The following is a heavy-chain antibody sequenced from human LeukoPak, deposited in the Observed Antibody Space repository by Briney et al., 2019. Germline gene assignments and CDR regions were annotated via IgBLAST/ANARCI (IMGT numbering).Heavy chain of an antibody. CDR3: TRSTYGTLNEYYHYYYIDV. V-gene: IGHV1-8*03. D-gene: IGHD3-10*01. CDR1: GYTFTSYD. CDR2: MNPNSGNT. J-gene: IGHJ6*03. Sequence: ASVKVSCKASGYTFTSYDINWVRQATGQGLEWMGWMNPNSGNTGYAQKFQGRVTITRNTSISTAYMELSSLKTEDTAFYYCTRSTYGTLNEYYHYYYIDVWGKGTTVTVSS.